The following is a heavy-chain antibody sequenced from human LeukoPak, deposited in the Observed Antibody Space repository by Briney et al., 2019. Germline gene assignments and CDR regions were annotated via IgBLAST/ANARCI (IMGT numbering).Heavy chain of an antibody. J-gene: IGHJ4*02. D-gene: IGHD4-17*01. V-gene: IGHV3-30*14. CDR2: ISYDGTYI. CDR3: ARGAAVTALFDY. CDR1: EFTFSSYT. Sequence: GRSLRLSCAASEFTFSSYTMHWVRQAPGKGLEWVAVISYDGTYIYYSDSVKGRFTISRDNSKNTLYLQMNNPTIDDTALYYCARGAAVTALFDYWGQGTLVTASS.